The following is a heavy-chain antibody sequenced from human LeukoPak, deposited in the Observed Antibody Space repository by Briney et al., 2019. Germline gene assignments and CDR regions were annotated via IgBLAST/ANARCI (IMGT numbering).Heavy chain of an antibody. D-gene: IGHD2-2*01. CDR1: GGSISSYY. CDR3: ARAPSTYFDY. V-gene: IGHV4-59*01. Sequence: PSETLSLTCTVSGGSISSYYWSWIRQPPGKGLEWIGYIYYSGSTNYNPSLKSRVTISVDTSKNQFSLKLSSVTAADTAVYYCARAPSTYFDYWGQGTLVTVSS. CDR2: IYYSGST. J-gene: IGHJ4*02.